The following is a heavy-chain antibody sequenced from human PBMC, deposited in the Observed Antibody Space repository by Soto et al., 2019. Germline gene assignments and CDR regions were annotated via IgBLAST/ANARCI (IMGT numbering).Heavy chain of an antibody. CDR3: ARERSSGAFDI. CDR1: GYTFTSYD. J-gene: IGHJ3*02. Sequence: QVQLVQSGAEVKKPGASVKVSCKTSGYTFTSYDINWVRQATGQGLEWMGWMNPNSGNTAYAQKLQGRVTMTRNTSLRTAYMELSSLRSEDTAVYYCARERSSGAFDIWGQGTMVTVSS. D-gene: IGHD1-26*01. V-gene: IGHV1-8*01. CDR2: MNPNSGNT.